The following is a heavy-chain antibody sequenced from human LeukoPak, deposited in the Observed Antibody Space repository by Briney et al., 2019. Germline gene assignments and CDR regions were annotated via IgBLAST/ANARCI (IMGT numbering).Heavy chain of an antibody. J-gene: IGHJ4*02. D-gene: IGHD5/OR15-5a*01. V-gene: IGHV3-7*01. CDR3: AREYSVYHYIKY. CDR2: IDTDRSAT. Sequence: GSLRLSCAASRFTFGTYWMTRVRQAPGKGLEWVANIDTDRSATYHVDSVKGRFTISRDNAKNSLYMQMVSLRAEDTAVYYCAREYSVYHYIKYWVQGTLVTVSS. CDR1: RFTFGTYW.